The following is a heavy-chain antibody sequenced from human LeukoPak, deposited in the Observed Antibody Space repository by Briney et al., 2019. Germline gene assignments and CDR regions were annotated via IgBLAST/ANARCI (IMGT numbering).Heavy chain of an antibody. CDR1: GYSFTSYW. CDR2: IDPSDSYT. J-gene: IGHJ2*01. Sequence: GESLKISCKGSGYSFTSYWISWVRQMPGKGLEWMGRIDPSDSYTNYSPSFQGHVTTSADKSISTAYLQWSSLKASDTAMYYCARSAVAGTGDWYFDLWGRGTLVTVSS. CDR3: ARSAVAGTGDWYFDL. V-gene: IGHV5-10-1*01. D-gene: IGHD6-19*01.